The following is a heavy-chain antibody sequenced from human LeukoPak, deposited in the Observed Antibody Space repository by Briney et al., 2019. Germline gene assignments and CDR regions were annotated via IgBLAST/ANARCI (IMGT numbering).Heavy chain of an antibody. CDR3: ARVSTAMVDLDY. D-gene: IGHD5-18*01. J-gene: IGHJ4*02. V-gene: IGHV4-34*01. CDR2: INHSGST. Sequence: SETLSLTCAVYGGSFSGYYWSWIRQPPGKGLEWIGEINHSGSTNYNPSLKSRVTISVDTSKNQFSLKLSSVTAADTAVYYCARVSTAMVDLDYWGQGTLVTVSS. CDR1: GGSFSGYY.